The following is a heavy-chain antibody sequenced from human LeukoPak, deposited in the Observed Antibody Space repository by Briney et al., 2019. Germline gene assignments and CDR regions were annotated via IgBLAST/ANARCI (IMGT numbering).Heavy chain of an antibody. J-gene: IGHJ4*02. CDR3: ARDADWSPFY. CDR1: GFTFSSYA. D-gene: IGHD3/OR15-3a*01. V-gene: IGHV3-30-3*01. Sequence: GGSLRLSCAASGFTFSSYAMHWVRQAPGKGLEWVAVISYDGSNKYYADSVKGRFTISRDNSKNTLFLQMNSLGAEDTGVYYCARDADWSPFYWGQGTLVTVSS. CDR2: ISYDGSNK.